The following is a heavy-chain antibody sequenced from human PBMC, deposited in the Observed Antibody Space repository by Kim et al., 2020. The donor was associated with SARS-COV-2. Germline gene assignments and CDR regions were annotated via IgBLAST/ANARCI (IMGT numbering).Heavy chain of an antibody. CDR2: INAGNVNT. CDR3: ARDGRSVDYYFVY. CDR1: GYTFTSYS. J-gene: IGHJ4*02. Sequence: ASVKVSCKTSGYTFTSYSLHWVRQAPGQRLEWMGWINAGNVNTKYSQKFQGRVTISWDTSASAASIELTSLRSEDTAVYYCARDGRSVDYYFVYWGQGTLVTVSS. V-gene: IGHV1-3*01.